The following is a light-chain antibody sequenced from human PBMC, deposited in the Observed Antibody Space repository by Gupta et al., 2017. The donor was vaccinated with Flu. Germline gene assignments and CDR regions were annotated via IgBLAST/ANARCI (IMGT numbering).Light chain of an antibody. V-gene: IGKV1-5*03. CDR3: QQYNSSPA. J-gene: IGKJ1*01. CDR1: QNISRW. Sequence: DIQMTQSPSTVSASVGDRVTITCRASQNISRWLAWYQQKPGKAPNLLIYKAANLESGVPSRFSGSGSGTEFTLTISRLQPDDFASYYCQQYNSSPAFGPGTKVEI. CDR2: KAA.